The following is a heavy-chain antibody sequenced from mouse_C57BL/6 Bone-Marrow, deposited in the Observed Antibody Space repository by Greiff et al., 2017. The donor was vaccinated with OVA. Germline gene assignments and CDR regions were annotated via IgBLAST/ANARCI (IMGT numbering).Heavy chain of an antibody. J-gene: IGHJ1*03. CDR1: GYTFTGYW. V-gene: IGHV1-9*01. Sequence: QVQLKQSGAELMKPGASVKLSCKATGYTFTGYWIEWVKQRPGHGLEWIGEILPGSGSTSYNEKFKGKATFTADTSSNTAYMQLSSLTTEDSAIYYGARKRSSPWYFDVWGTGTTVTVSS. CDR3: ARKRSSPWYFDV. CDR2: ILPGSGST. D-gene: IGHD1-1*01.